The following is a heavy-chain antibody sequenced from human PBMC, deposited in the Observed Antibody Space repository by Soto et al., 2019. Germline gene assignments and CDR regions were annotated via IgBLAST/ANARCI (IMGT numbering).Heavy chain of an antibody. CDR2: ISGYNGDT. J-gene: IGHJ2*01. CDR1: GYTFTRYG. Sequence: ASVKVSFKASGYTFTRYGISWVRQAPVQGLEWMGWISGYNGDTNYAQKFQDRVSMTIDTSTGTAYMELRSLTSVDTAIYYCAKNGQLPDYHQVLDLWG. D-gene: IGHD1-7*01. V-gene: IGHV1-18*01. CDR3: AKNGQLPDYHQVLDL.